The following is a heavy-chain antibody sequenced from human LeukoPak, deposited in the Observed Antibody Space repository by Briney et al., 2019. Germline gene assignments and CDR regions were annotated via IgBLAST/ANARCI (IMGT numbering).Heavy chain of an antibody. Sequence: SVKVSCKASGGTFSSFAINWVRQAPGQGLEWMGGIIPIFGTANYPQKFQGRVTITTDESTSTAYMELSSLRAEDTAVYYCARDHILTENWFDPWGQGTLVTVSS. D-gene: IGHD3-9*01. CDR1: GGTFSSFA. CDR2: IIPIFGTA. CDR3: ARDHILTENWFDP. V-gene: IGHV1-69*05. J-gene: IGHJ5*02.